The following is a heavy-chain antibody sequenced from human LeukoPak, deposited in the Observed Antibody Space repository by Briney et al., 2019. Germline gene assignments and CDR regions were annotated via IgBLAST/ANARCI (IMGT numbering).Heavy chain of an antibody. CDR2: ISGSASTT. CDR1: GFTFSSYG. CDR3: ARALWSGPVYYGMDV. Sequence: GGSLRLSCAASGFTFSSYGMNWVRRAPGKGLEWVSYISGSASTTFYADSVKGRFTISRDNAKNSLYLQMNSLRAEDTAVYYCARALWSGPVYYGMDVWGQGTTVTVSS. V-gene: IGHV3-48*01. D-gene: IGHD3-10*01. J-gene: IGHJ6*02.